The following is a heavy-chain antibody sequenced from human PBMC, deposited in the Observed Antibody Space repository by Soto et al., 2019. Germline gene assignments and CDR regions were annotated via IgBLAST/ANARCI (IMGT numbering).Heavy chain of an antibody. D-gene: IGHD6-13*01. J-gene: IGHJ4*02. Sequence: VQLVQSGAEVKKPGASVKVSCKASGYTFTSYGISWVRQAPGQGLEWMGWISAYTGNTNYAQKLQGRVTMTTDTSTNTDYMELKSLRSDDTAVYYCAREYSSSCHDYWGQGTLVTVSS. CDR3: AREYSSSCHDY. CDR1: GYTFTSYG. CDR2: ISAYTGNT. V-gene: IGHV1-18*01.